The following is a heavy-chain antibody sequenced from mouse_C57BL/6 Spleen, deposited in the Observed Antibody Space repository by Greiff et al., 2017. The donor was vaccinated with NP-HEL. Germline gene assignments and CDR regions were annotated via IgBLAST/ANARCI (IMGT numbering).Heavy chain of an antibody. CDR3: ARYYYFDY. CDR1: GFTFSDYG. Sequence: EVHLVESGGGLVKPGGSLKLSCAASGFTFSDYGMHWVRQAPEKGLEWVAYISSGSSTIYYAATVKGRFTISRDNAKNTLFLQRTSLRSEDTAMYYCARYYYFDYWGQGTTLTVSS. CDR2: ISSGSSTI. V-gene: IGHV5-17*01. J-gene: IGHJ2*01.